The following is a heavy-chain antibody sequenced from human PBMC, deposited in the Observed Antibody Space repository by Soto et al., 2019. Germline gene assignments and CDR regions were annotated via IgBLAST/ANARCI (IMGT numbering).Heavy chain of an antibody. CDR3: ARDFSSSQVGYYYYYMDV. D-gene: IGHD6-6*01. V-gene: IGHV3-11*01. CDR1: GFTFSDYY. CDR2: ISSSGSTI. Sequence: GGSLRLSCAASGFTFSDYYMSWIRQAPGKGLEWVSYISSSGSTIYYADSVKGRFTISRDNAKNSLYLQMNSLRAEDTAVYHCARDFSSSQVGYYYYYMDVWGKGTTVTVSS. J-gene: IGHJ6*03.